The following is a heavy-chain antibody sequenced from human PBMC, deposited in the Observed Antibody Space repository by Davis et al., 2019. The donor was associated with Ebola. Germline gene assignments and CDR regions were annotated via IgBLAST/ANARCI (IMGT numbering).Heavy chain of an antibody. D-gene: IGHD3-22*01. J-gene: IGHJ4*02. CDR3: ARVDDGSINPYFFDC. CDR1: GFAFSSYA. Sequence: GESLKISCAASGFAFSSYAMHWVRQPPGTGLEWVAVISYDGTNIYYADSVKGRFTISRDNSKNTLYLQMNSLRAEDTAVYFCARVDDGSINPYFFDCWGQGTLVTVSS. CDR2: ISYDGTNI. V-gene: IGHV3-30*04.